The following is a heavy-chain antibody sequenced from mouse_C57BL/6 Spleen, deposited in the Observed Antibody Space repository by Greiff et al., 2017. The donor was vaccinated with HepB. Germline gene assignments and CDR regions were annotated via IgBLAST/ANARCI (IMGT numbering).Heavy chain of an antibody. J-gene: IGHJ1*03. CDR2: ISSGGSYT. Sequence: EVKLVESGGDLVKPGGSLKLSCAASGFTFSSYGMSWVRQTPDKRLEWVATISSGGSYTYYPDSVKGRFTISRDNAKNTLYLQMSSLKSEDTAMYYCARPELGQYSDVWGTGTTVTVSS. D-gene: IGHD4-1*01. V-gene: IGHV5-6*01. CDR1: GFTFSSYG. CDR3: ARPELGQYSDV.